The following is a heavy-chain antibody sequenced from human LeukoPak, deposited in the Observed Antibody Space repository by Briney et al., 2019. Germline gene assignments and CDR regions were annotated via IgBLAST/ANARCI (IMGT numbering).Heavy chain of an antibody. CDR3: ARHGDRWAYDSSGYQVDWYFDL. CDR1: GGSLSSYY. Sequence: PSETLSLTCTVSGGSLSSYYWNWIRQPPGKGLEWIGYIYYSGSTNYNPSLKSRVTMSVDTSKNQFSLKLSSVTAADTAVYYCARHGDRWAYDSSGYQVDWYFDLWGRGTLVTVSS. D-gene: IGHD3-22*01. J-gene: IGHJ2*01. CDR2: IYYSGST. V-gene: IGHV4-59*08.